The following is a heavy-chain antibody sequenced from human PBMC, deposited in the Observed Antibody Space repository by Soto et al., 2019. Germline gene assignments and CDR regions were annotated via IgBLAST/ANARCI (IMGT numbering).Heavy chain of an antibody. V-gene: IGHV5-51*01. Sequence: PGESLKISCNGVGYKFGSAWIGWVRQMPGKGLEWMGIIKPGTSDIRYSPSCRGQVTISADKSISTAYLQWSSLKASDTAMYYCARLAPYCSGGSCPLGAHYYYYYGMDVWGQGTTVTVSS. CDR3: ARLAPYCSGGSCPLGAHYYYYYGMDV. J-gene: IGHJ6*02. CDR1: GYKFGSAW. CDR2: IKPGTSDI. D-gene: IGHD2-15*01.